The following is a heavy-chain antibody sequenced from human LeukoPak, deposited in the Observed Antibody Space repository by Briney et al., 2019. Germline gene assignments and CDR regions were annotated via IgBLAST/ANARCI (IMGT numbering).Heavy chain of an antibody. CDR2: ISYDGSNK. CDR3: ARDASGYYYDPSYYFDY. Sequence: GGSLRLSCAASGFTFSSYAMHWVRQAPGKGLEWVAVISYDGSNKYYADSVKGRFTISRDNSKNTLYLQMTSLRAEDTAVYYCARDASGYYYDPSYYFDYWGQGTLVTVSS. J-gene: IGHJ4*02. D-gene: IGHD3-22*01. V-gene: IGHV3-30-3*01. CDR1: GFTFSSYA.